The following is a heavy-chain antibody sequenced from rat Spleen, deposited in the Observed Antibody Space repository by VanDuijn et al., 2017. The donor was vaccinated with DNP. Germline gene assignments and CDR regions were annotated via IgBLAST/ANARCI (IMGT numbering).Heavy chain of an antibody. CDR1: GFTFSNSD. V-gene: IGHV5-25*01. D-gene: IGHD1-3*01. J-gene: IGHJ2*01. CDR3: ARAPFNYGSPDY. Sequence: EVQLVESGGGLVQPGRSMKLSCAASGFTFSNSDMAWVRQAPTKGLEWVAFINNGGDKIYYRDSVKGRFTISRDNAKNTLYLQMNSLRSKDTATYYCARAPFNYGSPDYWGQGVMVTVSS. CDR2: INNGGDKI.